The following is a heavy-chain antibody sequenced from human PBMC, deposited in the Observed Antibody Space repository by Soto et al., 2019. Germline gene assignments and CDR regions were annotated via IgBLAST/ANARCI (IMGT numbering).Heavy chain of an antibody. J-gene: IGHJ4*02. D-gene: IGHD2-2*01. CDR1: GFTFSSHW. CDR3: VRDWRESACRSTSCYHFDY. Sequence: QPGGSLRLSCVASGFTFSSHWMSWVRQTPGKGLEWVANIKQDGTERYYVDSVKGRFTISRDNAKNSLYLQMNGLRAGDTAIYYCVRDWRESACRSTSCYHFDYWGQGTLVTVSS. V-gene: IGHV3-7*01. CDR2: IKQDGTER.